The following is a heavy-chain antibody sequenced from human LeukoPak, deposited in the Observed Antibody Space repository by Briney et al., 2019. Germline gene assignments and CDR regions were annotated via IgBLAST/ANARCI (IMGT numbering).Heavy chain of an antibody. CDR2: IYYSGST. Sequence: SETLSLTCTVSGGSISSYYWGWIRQPPGKGLEWIGSIYYSGSTYYNPSLKSRVTISVDTSKNQFSLKLSSVTAADTAVYYCARMFGELPYYFDYWGQGTLVTVSS. CDR1: GGSISSYY. D-gene: IGHD3-10*02. V-gene: IGHV4-39*01. J-gene: IGHJ4*02. CDR3: ARMFGELPYYFDY.